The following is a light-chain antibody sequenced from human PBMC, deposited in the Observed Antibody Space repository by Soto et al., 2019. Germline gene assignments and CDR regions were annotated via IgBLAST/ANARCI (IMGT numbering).Light chain of an antibody. Sequence: DIQMTQSPSTLSASVGDRVTITCRASQSISTWLAWYQHKAGKAPXXLXFKASELESGVPSRFTGSGSGTEFTLTITSLQPDDFATYYCQQYNTYGYVWTFGQGTKVDIK. CDR3: QQYNTYGYVWT. J-gene: IGKJ1*01. CDR1: QSISTW. V-gene: IGKV1-5*03. CDR2: KAS.